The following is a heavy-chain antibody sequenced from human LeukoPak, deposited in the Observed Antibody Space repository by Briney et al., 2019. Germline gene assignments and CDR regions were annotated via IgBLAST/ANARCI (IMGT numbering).Heavy chain of an antibody. J-gene: IGHJ4*02. CDR2: IKQDGSEK. Sequence: GGSLRLSCTVSGFTVSSNSMSWVRQAPGKGLEWVASIKQDGSEKYYVDSVKGRVTISRDNAKNSLYSQMNSLRAEDTAVYYCARVFGAGYSDYWGQGTLVTVSS. CDR3: ARVFGAGYSDY. D-gene: IGHD4/OR15-4a*01. CDR1: GFTVSSNS. V-gene: IGHV3-7*01.